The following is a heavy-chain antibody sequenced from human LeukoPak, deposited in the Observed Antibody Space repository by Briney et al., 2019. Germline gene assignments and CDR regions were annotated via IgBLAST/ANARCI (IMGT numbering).Heavy chain of an antibody. D-gene: IGHD1-26*01. CDR2: INSDGSST. Sequence: PGGSLRLSCAAPGFTFSSYWMHWVRQAPGKGLVWVSRINSDGSSTSYADSVKGRFTISRDNAKNTLYLQMNSLRAEDTAVYYCARDRGEWELQPHWSQGTLVTVSS. CDR1: GFTFSSYW. J-gene: IGHJ4*02. V-gene: IGHV3-74*01. CDR3: ARDRGEWELQPH.